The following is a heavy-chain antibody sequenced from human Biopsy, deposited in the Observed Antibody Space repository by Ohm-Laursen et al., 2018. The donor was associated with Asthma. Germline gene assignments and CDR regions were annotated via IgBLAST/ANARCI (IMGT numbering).Heavy chain of an antibody. Sequence: SVKVSCKPSGYTFNSAGITWVRQAPGQGLGWMGWISVYNGNTKVAQKIQDRVTMITNTSTSTAYMELRSLRSNDTAVYFCARAVDYSNYYGIDVWGQGTTVTVS. CDR1: GYTFNSAG. D-gene: IGHD3-10*01. V-gene: IGHV1-18*01. CDR2: ISVYNGNT. CDR3: ARAVDYSNYYGIDV. J-gene: IGHJ6*02.